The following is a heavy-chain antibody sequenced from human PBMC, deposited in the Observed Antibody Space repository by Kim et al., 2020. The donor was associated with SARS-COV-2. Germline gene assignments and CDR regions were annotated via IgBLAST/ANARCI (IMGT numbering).Heavy chain of an antibody. V-gene: IGHV3-7*01. CDR2: IKQDGSEK. J-gene: IGHJ3*02. Sequence: GGSLRLSCAASGFTFSSYWMSWVRQAPGKGLEWVANIKQDGSEKYYVDSVKGRFTISRDNAKNSLYLQMNSLRAEDTAVYYCARIPTGTPFDAFDIWGQGTMVTVSS. CDR3: ARIPTGTPFDAFDI. D-gene: IGHD2-15*01. CDR1: GFTFSSYW.